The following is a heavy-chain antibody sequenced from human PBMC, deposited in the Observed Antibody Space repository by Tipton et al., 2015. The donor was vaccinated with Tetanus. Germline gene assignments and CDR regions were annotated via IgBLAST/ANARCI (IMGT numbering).Heavy chain of an antibody. V-gene: IGHV4-31*03. Sequence: GLVKPSQTLSLTCTVSGGSISSGGFFWNWLRQSPGKGLEWIGYVYYSGDTYYNPSFKCRVTISVDTSKNQFSLDLYSVTAADTAVYYCARDQGGGRVVRLNWFDPWGQGTLVTVSS. J-gene: IGHJ5*02. CDR2: VYYSGDT. D-gene: IGHD6-6*01. CDR3: ARDQGGGRVVRLNWFDP. CDR1: GGSISSGGFF.